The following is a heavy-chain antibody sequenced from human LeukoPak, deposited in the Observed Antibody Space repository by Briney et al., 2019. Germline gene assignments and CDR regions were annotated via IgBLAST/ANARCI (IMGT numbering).Heavy chain of an antibody. Sequence: GGSLRLSCAASGFTVSSNYMSWVRQAPGKGLEWVSVIYSGGSTYYADSVKGRFTISRDNAKNSLYLQMNSLRAEDTAVYYCARGSWQLLVLWGVGYYFDYWGQGTLVTVSS. CDR2: IYSGGST. D-gene: IGHD6-13*01. CDR1: GFTVSSNY. J-gene: IGHJ4*02. V-gene: IGHV3-53*01. CDR3: ARGSWQLLVLWGVGYYFDY.